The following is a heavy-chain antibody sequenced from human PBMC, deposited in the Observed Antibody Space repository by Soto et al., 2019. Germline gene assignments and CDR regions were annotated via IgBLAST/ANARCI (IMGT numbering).Heavy chain of an antibody. CDR3: ARRLVVVVPAAMSGWLGWFDP. J-gene: IGHJ5*02. D-gene: IGHD2-2*01. CDR2: IYYSGST. Sequence: SETLSLTCTVSGGSISSSSYYWGWIRQPPGKGLEWIGSIYYSGSTYYNPSLKSRVTISVDTSKNQFSLKLSSVTAADTAVYYCARRLVVVVPAAMSGWLGWFDPWGQGTLVTVSS. V-gene: IGHV4-39*01. CDR1: GGSISSSSYY.